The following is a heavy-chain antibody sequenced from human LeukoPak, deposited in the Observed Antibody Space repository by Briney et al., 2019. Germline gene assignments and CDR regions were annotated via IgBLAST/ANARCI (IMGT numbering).Heavy chain of an antibody. CDR3: ARLDWSNAFDI. D-gene: IGHD3/OR15-3a*01. V-gene: IGHV3-48*01. J-gene: IGHJ3*02. Sequence: GGSLRLSCAASGFTFSGYWMTWVRQAPGKGLEWVSYISSSSSTIYYADSVKGRFTISRDNAKNSLYLQMNSLRAEDTAVYYCARLDWSNAFDIWGQGTMVTVSS. CDR1: GFTFSGYW. CDR2: ISSSSSTI.